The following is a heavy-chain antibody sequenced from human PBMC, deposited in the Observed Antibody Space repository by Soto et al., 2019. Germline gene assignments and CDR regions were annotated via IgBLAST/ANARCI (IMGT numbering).Heavy chain of an antibody. CDR2: IYYSGST. Sequence: QLQLQESGPGLVKPSETLSLTCTVSGGSISSSSYYWGWIRQPPGKGLEWIGSIYYSGSTYYNPSLKSRVTISVDTSKNQFSLKLRSVTAADTAVYYCARSTGGSYNYWYFDLWGRGTLVTVSS. V-gene: IGHV4-39*01. CDR1: GGSISSSSYY. CDR3: ARSTGGSYNYWYFDL. D-gene: IGHD1-26*01. J-gene: IGHJ2*01.